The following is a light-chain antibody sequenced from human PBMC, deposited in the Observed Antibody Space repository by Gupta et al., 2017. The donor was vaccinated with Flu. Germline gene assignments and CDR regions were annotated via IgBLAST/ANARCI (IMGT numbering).Light chain of an antibody. J-gene: IGLJ2*01. Sequence: GNISCTGTSCDGGGYRFVSWDQQHPGKAPNLIIYDVTQRPLGVPDRFSGSKSDNKASLTISGRPAEEEADYYFCAYAGDHTAEFGGGTKLNVL. V-gene: IGLV2-11*03. CDR3: CAYAGDHTAE. CDR1: SCDGGGYRF. CDR2: DVT.